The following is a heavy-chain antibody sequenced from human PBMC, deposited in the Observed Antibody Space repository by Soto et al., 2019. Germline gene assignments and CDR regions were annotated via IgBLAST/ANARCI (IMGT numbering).Heavy chain of an antibody. J-gene: IGHJ5*02. CDR2: ISDTGTRT. V-gene: IGHV3-23*01. D-gene: IGHD4-4*01. Sequence: QILESGGSLVQPGGSLRLSCVAAGFTFSSAAMNWVRQAPGKGLEWVSIISDTGTRTHYADSVKGRLTISRDNSKNTLYLDMNSLRAEDTAVYYCAKSLDIHYKNWFDPWGQGTLVTVSS. CDR3: AKSLDIHYKNWFDP. CDR1: GFTFSSAA.